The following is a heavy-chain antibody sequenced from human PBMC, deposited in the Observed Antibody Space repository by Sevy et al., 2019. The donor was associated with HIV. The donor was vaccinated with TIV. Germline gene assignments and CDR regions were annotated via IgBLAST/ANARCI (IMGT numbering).Heavy chain of an antibody. D-gene: IGHD1-1*01. Sequence: GGSLRLSCAASGFTLSNAWMSWVRQAPGKGLEWVGRIKSKTDGRTTDYAAPVKGRFTISRDDSKNTLYLQMNSLKTEDTAVYYCTTGYPYYYYYGMDVWGQGTTVTVSS. CDR2: IKSKTDGRTT. V-gene: IGHV3-15*01. CDR1: GFTLSNAW. J-gene: IGHJ6*02. CDR3: TTGYPYYYYYGMDV.